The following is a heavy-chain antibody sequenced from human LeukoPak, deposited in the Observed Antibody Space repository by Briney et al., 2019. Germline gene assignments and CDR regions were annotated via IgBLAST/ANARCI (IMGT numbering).Heavy chain of an antibody. Sequence: PGGSLRLSCAASGFTFSYYAMSWVRQARGKGLEWVSANSGTGGSTHYADSVKGRFTISRGNSKNTLYLQMNSLRAEDTAVYYCAKAGSNWGYFDYWGQGTLVTVSS. CDR3: AKAGSNWGYFDY. D-gene: IGHD7-27*01. V-gene: IGHV3-23*01. J-gene: IGHJ4*02. CDR2: NSGTGGST. CDR1: GFTFSYYA.